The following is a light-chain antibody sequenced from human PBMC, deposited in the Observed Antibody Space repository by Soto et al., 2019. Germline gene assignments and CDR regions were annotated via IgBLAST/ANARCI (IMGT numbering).Light chain of an antibody. J-gene: IGKJ4*01. Sequence: DIVMTQSPDSLAVSLGERATINCKSSQSVLYSPNNKNYLAWYQHKPGQPPKVLIYWASTRESGVPDRFSGSGSGTDFTLTISSLQAEDVAVYYCQHYYSTPLTFGGGTKVDI. CDR2: WAS. V-gene: IGKV4-1*01. CDR1: QSVLYSPNNKNY. CDR3: QHYYSTPLT.